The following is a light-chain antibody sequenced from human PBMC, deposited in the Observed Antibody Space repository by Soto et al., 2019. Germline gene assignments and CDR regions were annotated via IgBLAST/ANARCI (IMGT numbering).Light chain of an antibody. CDR1: SSDVGGYNY. CDR2: EVS. V-gene: IGLV2-14*01. CDR3: SSYTSSSTLEV. J-gene: IGLJ3*02. Sequence: QSAPTQPASVSGSPGQLITISCTGTSSDVGGYNYVSWYQQHPGKAPKLMIYEVSNRPSGVSNRFSGSKSGNTASLTISGLQAEDEADYYCSSYTSSSTLEVFGGGTKLTVL.